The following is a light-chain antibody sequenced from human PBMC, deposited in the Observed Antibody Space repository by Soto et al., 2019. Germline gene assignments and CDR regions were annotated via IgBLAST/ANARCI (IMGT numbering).Light chain of an antibody. V-gene: IGKV3-20*01. CDR2: GAS. CDR3: HQYGSSPAT. CDR1: QSVSSSF. J-gene: IGKJ1*01. Sequence: EIVLTQSPGTLSLSPGERATLSCRASQSVSSSFLAWYQQKPGQAPRLLIYGASSRATGIPDRFSGSGSGTDFTLTISRLEPKDFAVYYCHQYGSSPATFGQGTKVEIK.